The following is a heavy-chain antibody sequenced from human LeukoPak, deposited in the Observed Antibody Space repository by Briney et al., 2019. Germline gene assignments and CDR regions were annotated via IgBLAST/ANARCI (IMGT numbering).Heavy chain of an antibody. Sequence: ASVKVSCKASGYTFTSYCMHWVRQAPGQGLEWMGIINPSGGSTSYAQKFQGRVTMTRDTSTSTVYMELSSLRSEDTAVYYCARVVAAAGTRDYYGMDVWGQGTTVTVSS. D-gene: IGHD6-13*01. V-gene: IGHV1-46*01. CDR2: INPSGGST. CDR1: GYTFTSYC. J-gene: IGHJ6*02. CDR3: ARVVAAAGTRDYYGMDV.